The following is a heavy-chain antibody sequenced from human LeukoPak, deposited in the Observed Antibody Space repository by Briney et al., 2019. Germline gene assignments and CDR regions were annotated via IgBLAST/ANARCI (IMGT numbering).Heavy chain of an antibody. CDR1: GFTFSSYS. CDR2: ISSSSTI. CDR3: ASPVGDYVYAFDI. D-gene: IGHD4-17*01. J-gene: IGHJ3*02. Sequence: GGSLRLSCAASGFTFSSYSMNWVRQAPGKGLEWVSYISSSSTIYYADSVKGRFTISRDNAKNSLYLQMNSLRDEDTAVYYCASPVGDYVYAFDIWGQGTMVTVSS. V-gene: IGHV3-48*02.